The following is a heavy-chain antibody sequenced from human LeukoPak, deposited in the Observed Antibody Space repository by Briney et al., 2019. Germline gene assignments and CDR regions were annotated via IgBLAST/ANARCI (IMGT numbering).Heavy chain of an antibody. CDR2: IHTCGST. D-gene: IGHD3-10*01. J-gene: IGHJ4*02. Sequence: SETLSLTCTVSGASISPYYWSWIRQPAGKGLEWVGHIHTCGSTNYNPSLKSRVTMSLDTSKNQLSLNLNSVTAADTAVYYCAKEGMIRGVIDYWGQGALVTVSS. CDR1: GASISPYY. CDR3: AKEGMIRGVIDY. V-gene: IGHV4-4*07.